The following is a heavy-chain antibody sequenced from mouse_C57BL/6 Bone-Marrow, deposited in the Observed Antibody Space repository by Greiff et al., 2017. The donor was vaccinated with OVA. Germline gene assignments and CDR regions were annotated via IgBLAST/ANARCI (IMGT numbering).Heavy chain of an antibody. D-gene: IGHD1-1*01. J-gene: IGHJ3*01. CDR2: ISDGGSYT. CDR1: GFTFSSYA. Sequence: EVKLMESGGGLVKPGGSLKLSCAASGFTFSSYAMSWVRQTPEKRLEWVATISDGGSYTYYPDNVKGRFTISRDNAKNNLYLQMSHLKSEDTAMYYCARGEDYGSSPAWFAYWGQGTLVTVSA. V-gene: IGHV5-4*03. CDR3: ARGEDYGSSPAWFAY.